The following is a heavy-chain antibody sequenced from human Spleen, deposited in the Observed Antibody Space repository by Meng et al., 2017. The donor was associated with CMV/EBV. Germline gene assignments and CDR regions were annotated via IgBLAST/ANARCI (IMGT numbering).Heavy chain of an antibody. CDR3: ATVVKASGAYNWFDP. Sequence: GSLRLSCTVSGGSISSYYWSWIRQPPGKRLEWIGYIYYSGSTSYNPSLKSRVTISVDKSKNQFSLKVESVTAADTAVYYCATVVKASGAYNWFDPWGPGTLVTVSS. V-gene: IGHV4-59*12. CDR1: GGSISSYY. J-gene: IGHJ5*02. CDR2: IYYSGST. D-gene: IGHD1-26*01.